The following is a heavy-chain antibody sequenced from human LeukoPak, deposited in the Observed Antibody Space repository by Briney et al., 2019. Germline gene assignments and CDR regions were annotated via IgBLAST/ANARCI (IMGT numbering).Heavy chain of an antibody. CDR3: ARGRSYGGN. Sequence: PGGSLRLSCAASGFTFSSYEMNWVRQAPGRGLEWVSYISSSTIYYAGSVKGRFTISRDNAKNSLYLQMNSLRAEDTAVYYCARGRSYGGNWGQGTLVTVSS. CDR2: ISSSTI. CDR1: GFTFSSYE. D-gene: IGHD1-26*01. J-gene: IGHJ4*02. V-gene: IGHV3-48*03.